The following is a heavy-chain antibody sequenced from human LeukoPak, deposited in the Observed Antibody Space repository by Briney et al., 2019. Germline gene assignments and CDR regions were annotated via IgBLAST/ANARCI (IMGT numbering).Heavy chain of an antibody. CDR1: GFTLSNYW. Sequence: GGSPRLSCAASGFTLSNYWIHWVRQAPGKGLVWVSRINSDGSSTSHADSVKGRFTISRDNAKSTLYLQMNSLRSEDTAVYYCARGPQRGAAANYYGMDVWGQGTTVTVSS. V-gene: IGHV3-74*01. CDR3: ARGPQRGAAANYYGMDV. D-gene: IGHD2-2*01. J-gene: IGHJ6*02. CDR2: INSDGSST.